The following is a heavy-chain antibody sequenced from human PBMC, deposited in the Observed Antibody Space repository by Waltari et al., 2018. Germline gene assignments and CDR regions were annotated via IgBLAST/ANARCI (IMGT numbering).Heavy chain of an antibody. Sequence: EVQLVESGGKLVQPGGSLRRSCAGSGFTFSIYWMHWVRQAPGKGLVWVSHINNDGSRTTYADSVRGRFTISRDNARNTLYLQMNSLRVEDTAVYYCARGTVSTTYYGMDVWGQGTTVTVSS. CDR3: ARGTVSTTYYGMDV. CDR1: GFTFSIYW. J-gene: IGHJ6*02. D-gene: IGHD1-1*01. V-gene: IGHV3-74*01. CDR2: INNDGSRT.